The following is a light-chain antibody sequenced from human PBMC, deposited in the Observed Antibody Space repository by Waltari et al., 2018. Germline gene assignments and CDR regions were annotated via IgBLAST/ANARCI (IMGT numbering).Light chain of an antibody. J-gene: IGLJ2*01. CDR2: EVT. CDR3: SSYTITGTVL. V-gene: IGLV2-14*01. Sequence: QSALTQPASVSGSPGQSIIISCTGTSRDIGDYNYVSWYQQHPGKAPKLMIYEVTNRPLWVSGRSAGSKSGNMASLANSGLQPEDEADYYCSSYTITGTVLFGGVTKLTVL. CDR1: SRDIGDYNY.